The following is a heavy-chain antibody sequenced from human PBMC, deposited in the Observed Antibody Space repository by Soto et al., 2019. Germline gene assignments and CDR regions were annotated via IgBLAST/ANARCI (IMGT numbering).Heavy chain of an antibody. D-gene: IGHD6-13*01. CDR3: ARDWGVQAGSSSWPNNFDY. Sequence: VQLVQSGAEVKKPGASVKVSCKASGYTFTSYAMHWVRQAPGQRLEWMGWINAGNGNTKYSQKFQGRVTITRDTSASTAYMERSSLRSEDTAVYYCARDWGVQAGSSSWPNNFDYWGQGTLVTVSS. V-gene: IGHV1-3*01. CDR1: GYTFTSYA. J-gene: IGHJ4*02. CDR2: INAGNGNT.